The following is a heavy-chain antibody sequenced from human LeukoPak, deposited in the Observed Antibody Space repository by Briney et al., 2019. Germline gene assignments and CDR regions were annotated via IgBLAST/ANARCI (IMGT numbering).Heavy chain of an antibody. J-gene: IGHJ4*02. CDR2: ISSSGSTI. V-gene: IGHV3-48*03. CDR3: AKAPVTTCSGAYCYPFDY. CDR1: GFTVSSYE. Sequence: TGGSLRLSCAASGFTVSSYEMNWVRQAPGKGLEWVSYISSSGSTIYYADSVKGRVTISRDNAKNSLYLQMNSLRAEDAAVYYCAKAPVTTCSGAYCYPFDYWGQGTLVTVSS. D-gene: IGHD2-15*01.